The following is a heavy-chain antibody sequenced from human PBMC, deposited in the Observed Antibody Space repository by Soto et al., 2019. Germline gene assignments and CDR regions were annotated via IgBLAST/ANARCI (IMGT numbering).Heavy chain of an antibody. CDR3: ARARTDLSMDF. J-gene: IGHJ6*02. CDR2: ISSSGSTI. CDR1: GFTFRDYY. V-gene: IGHV3-11*01. Sequence: PGGSLRLSCAASGFTFRDYYMSWIRQAPGKGLEWVSYISSSGSTIYYADSVKGRFTISRDNANNSLYLQMNSLRAEDTAVYYYARARTDLSMDFWGQGTTVTVSS.